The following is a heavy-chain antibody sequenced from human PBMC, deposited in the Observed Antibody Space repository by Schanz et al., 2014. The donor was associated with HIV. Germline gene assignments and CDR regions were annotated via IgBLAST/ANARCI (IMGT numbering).Heavy chain of an antibody. Sequence: EVQLLESGGGLVQPGGSLRLSCGASGFIFSSYGMSWVRQAPRKGLEWVASISGGSSYTNYADSVKGRFTISRDNSKNTVYLQMNSLRAEDTAIYYCAKNGITDYFDYWGQGSLVTVSS. CDR2: ISGGSSYT. CDR1: GFIFSSYG. J-gene: IGHJ4*02. CDR3: AKNGITDYFDY. D-gene: IGHD1-26*01. V-gene: IGHV3-23*01.